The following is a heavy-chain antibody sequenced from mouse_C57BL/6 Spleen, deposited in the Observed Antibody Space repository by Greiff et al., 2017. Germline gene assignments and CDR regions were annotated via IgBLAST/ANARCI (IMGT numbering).Heavy chain of an antibody. CDR1: GYSITSGYD. J-gene: IGHJ2*01. D-gene: IGHD1-1*01. V-gene: IGHV3-1*01. CDR2: ISYSGST. Sequence: EVQLVESGPGMVKPSQSLSLTCTVTGYSITSGYDWHWIRHFPGNKLEWMGYISYSGSTNYNPSLKSRISITHDTSKNHFFLKLNSVTTEDTATYYCARDNYGGYFDYWGQGTTLTVSS. CDR3: ARDNYGGYFDY.